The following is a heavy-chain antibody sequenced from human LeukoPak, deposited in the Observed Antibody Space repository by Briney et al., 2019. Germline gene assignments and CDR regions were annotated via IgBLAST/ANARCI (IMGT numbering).Heavy chain of an antibody. CDR3: ARDSRSSGSYVLDP. D-gene: IGHD3-10*01. Sequence: GGSLRLSCAASGFTFSSYGMHWVRQAPGRGLEWEAVIWYDGSNKYYADSVKGRFTISRDNSKNTLYLQMNSVRAEDTAVYYCARDSRSSGSYVLDPWGQGTLVTVSS. V-gene: IGHV3-33*01. J-gene: IGHJ5*02. CDR1: GFTFSSYG. CDR2: IWYDGSNK.